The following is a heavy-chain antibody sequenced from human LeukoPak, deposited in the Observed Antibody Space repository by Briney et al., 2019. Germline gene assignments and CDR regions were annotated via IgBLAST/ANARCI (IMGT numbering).Heavy chain of an antibody. V-gene: IGHV3-7*01. Sequence: GGSLRLSCAASGFTFSSYWMSWVRQAPGKGLEWVANIKQDGSEKYYVDSVKGRFTISRDNAKNSLYLQMNSLRAEDTAVYYCARGPDIVVVSGWFDPWGQGTLVTVSP. D-gene: IGHD2-15*01. CDR2: IKQDGSEK. CDR3: ARGPDIVVVSGWFDP. CDR1: GFTFSSYW. J-gene: IGHJ5*02.